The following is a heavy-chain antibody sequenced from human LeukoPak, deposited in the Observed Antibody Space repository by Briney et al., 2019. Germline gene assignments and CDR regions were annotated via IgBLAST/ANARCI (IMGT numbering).Heavy chain of an antibody. CDR1: GGSISSSSYY. V-gene: IGHV4-39*01. D-gene: IGHD6-19*01. CDR2: IYYSGST. CDR3: ARAVAENWFDP. J-gene: IGHJ5*02. Sequence: SETLSLTCTVSGGSISSSSYYWGWIRQPPGKGLEWIGSIYYSGSTYYNPSLKSRVTISVDTSKNQFSLKLSSVTAADTAVYYCARAVAENWFDPWGQGTLVTVSS.